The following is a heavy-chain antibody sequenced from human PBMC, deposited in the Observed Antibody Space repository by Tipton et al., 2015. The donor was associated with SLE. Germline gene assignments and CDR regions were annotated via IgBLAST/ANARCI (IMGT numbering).Heavy chain of an antibody. CDR1: GGSISSHY. CDR3: ARSLQLRGEFDY. J-gene: IGHJ4*02. Sequence: TLSLTCTVSGGSISSHYWSWIRQPPGKGLEWIGYIYYSGSTNYNPSLKSRVTISVDTSKNQFSLKLSSVTAADTAVYYCARSLQLRGEFDYWGQGTLVTVSS. V-gene: IGHV4-59*11. CDR2: IYYSGST. D-gene: IGHD3-16*01.